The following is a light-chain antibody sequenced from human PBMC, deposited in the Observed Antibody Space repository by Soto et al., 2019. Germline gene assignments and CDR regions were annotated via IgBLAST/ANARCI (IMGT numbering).Light chain of an antibody. CDR2: SNN. Sequence: QSVLTQPPSASGTPGQRVTISCSGGSSNIGSNTVNWYQQLPGTAPKLLIYSNNQRPSGVPDRFSGSKSGTSASLAISGLQSEDEADYYCAAWDDSLNAYVVFGGGTKVTVL. J-gene: IGLJ2*01. CDR3: AAWDDSLNAYVV. V-gene: IGLV1-44*01. CDR1: SSNIGSNT.